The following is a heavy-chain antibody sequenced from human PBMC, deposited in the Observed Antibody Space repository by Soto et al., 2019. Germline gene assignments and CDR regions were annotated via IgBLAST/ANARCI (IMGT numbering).Heavy chain of an antibody. J-gene: IGHJ4*02. V-gene: IGHV1-18*01. Sequence: QVQLVQSGAEVKKPGASVKVSCKASGYTFTSYGISWVRQAPGQGLEWMGWISAYNGNTNYAQKLQGRVTMTTDTXTXTXXMELRSLRSDDTAVYYCARDPDVDCGGDCYSDLDYWGQGTLVTVSS. D-gene: IGHD2-21*02. CDR2: ISAYNGNT. CDR1: GYTFTSYG. CDR3: ARDPDVDCGGDCYSDLDY.